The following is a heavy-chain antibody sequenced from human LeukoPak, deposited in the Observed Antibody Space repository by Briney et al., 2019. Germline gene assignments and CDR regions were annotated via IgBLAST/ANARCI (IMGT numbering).Heavy chain of an antibody. V-gene: IGHV1-18*04. D-gene: IGHD2-15*01. Sequence: ASVKASCKASGYSFTSYSISWVRQAPGQGLEWMGWISAYNGNTVSAQKVKGRVTMATDTSTSTAYMELRSLKSDDTAVYYCARASYCSDGSCYSDYWGQGTLVTVSS. J-gene: IGHJ4*02. CDR3: ARASYCSDGSCYSDY. CDR2: ISAYNGNT. CDR1: GYSFTSYS.